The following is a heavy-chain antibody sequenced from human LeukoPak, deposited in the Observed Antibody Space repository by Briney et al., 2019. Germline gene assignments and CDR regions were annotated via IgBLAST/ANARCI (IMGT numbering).Heavy chain of an antibody. D-gene: IGHD3-16*01. J-gene: IGHJ4*02. CDR1: GFTFSSYA. CDR2: ISGSGGST. CDR3: AKDHNSPYVYVWGSYLVCGLVDY. V-gene: IGHV3-23*01. Sequence: GGSLRLSCAASGFTFSSYAMSWVRQAPGKGLEWVSAISGSGGSTYYADSVKGRFTISRDNSKNTLYLQMNSLRAEDTAVYYCAKDHNSPYVYVWGSYLVCGLVDYWGQGTLVTVSS.